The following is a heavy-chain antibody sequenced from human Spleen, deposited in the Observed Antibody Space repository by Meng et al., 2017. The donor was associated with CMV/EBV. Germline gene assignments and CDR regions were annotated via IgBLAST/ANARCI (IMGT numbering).Heavy chain of an antibody. CDR2: IIPIFGTS. V-gene: IGHV1-69*05. CDR1: GGTFRSYA. D-gene: IGHD6-13*01. J-gene: IGHJ6*02. Sequence: SVKVSCKASGGTFRSYAISWVRQAPGQGLEWMGGIIPIFGTSNYAQKFQGRVTITTDESTSTAYMELSSLRSEDTAVYYCARYIPAAPGPAGCYGMDVWGQGTTVTVSS. CDR3: ARYIPAAPGPAGCYGMDV.